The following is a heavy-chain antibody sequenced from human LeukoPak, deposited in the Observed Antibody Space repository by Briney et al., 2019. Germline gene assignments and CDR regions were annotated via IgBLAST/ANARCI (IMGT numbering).Heavy chain of an antibody. Sequence: GASVKVSCKAFGYTFTDYYIHWVKEAPGKGLEWMGRVDPEDGETTYAEKFQGRVTITADTSTDTAYMELNNLRSEDTAVYYCARAGWEHGDYWGQGTLVTVSS. D-gene: IGHD1-26*01. J-gene: IGHJ4*02. CDR1: GYTFTDYY. V-gene: IGHV1-69-2*01. CDR2: VDPEDGET. CDR3: ARAGWEHGDY.